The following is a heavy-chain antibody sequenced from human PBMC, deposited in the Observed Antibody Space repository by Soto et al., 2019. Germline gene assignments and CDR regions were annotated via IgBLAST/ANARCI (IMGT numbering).Heavy chain of an antibody. V-gene: IGHV3-9*01. D-gene: IGHD2-15*01. Sequence: EVQLVESGGGLVQPGRSLRLSCAASGFTFHDYAMHWVRQAPGKGLGWVSLVSWNSAGLVYADSIKGRFTISRDNAKNSLYLQMNNLRTEDTAFYYCTRGYCTVGSCAFDIWGQGTMVTVSS. CDR3: TRGYCTVGSCAFDI. CDR2: VSWNSAGL. CDR1: GFTFHDYA. J-gene: IGHJ3*02.